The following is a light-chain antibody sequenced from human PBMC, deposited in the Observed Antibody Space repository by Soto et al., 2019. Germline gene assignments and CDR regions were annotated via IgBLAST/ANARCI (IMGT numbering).Light chain of an antibody. J-gene: IGLJ2*01. CDR1: SSNIGSNY. V-gene: IGLV1-47*01. CDR2: RNN. CDR3: AAWDDSLSGQGVV. Sequence: QSVLTQPPSASGTPGQRVTISCSGSSSNIGSNYVYWYQQLPGTAPKLLIYRNNQRHSGVPDRFSGSKSGTSASLAISGLRSEDEADYYCAAWDDSLSGQGVVFGGGTKLTVL.